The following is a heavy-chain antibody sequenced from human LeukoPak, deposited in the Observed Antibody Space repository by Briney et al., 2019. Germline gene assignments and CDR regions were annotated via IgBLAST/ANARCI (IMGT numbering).Heavy chain of an antibody. J-gene: IGHJ5*02. V-gene: IGHV3-48*02. CDR1: GFTFSSYS. CDR2: ISSSSSTI. CDR3: ASDYDGYSSGWWPDGDSWFDP. Sequence: PGGSLRLSCAASGFTFSSYSMNWVRQAPGKGLEWVSYISSSSSTIYYADSVKGRFTISRDNAKNSLYLQMNGLRDEDTAVYYCASDYDGYSSGWWPDGDSWFDPWGQGTLVTVSS. D-gene: IGHD6-19*01.